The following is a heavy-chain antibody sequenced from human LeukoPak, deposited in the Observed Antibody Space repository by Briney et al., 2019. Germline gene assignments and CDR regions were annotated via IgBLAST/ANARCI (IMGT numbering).Heavy chain of an antibody. CDR3: ASGGDYAGFDP. CDR1: GGSISSYF. J-gene: IGHJ5*02. Sequence: SETLSLTCTVSGGSISSYFWSWIRQPPGKGLEWIGYIYYSGSTNYNPSLKSRVTISVDTSKNQFSQKLSSVTAADTAVYYCASGGDYAGFDPWGQGTLVTVSS. V-gene: IGHV4-59*01. CDR2: IYYSGST. D-gene: IGHD4-17*01.